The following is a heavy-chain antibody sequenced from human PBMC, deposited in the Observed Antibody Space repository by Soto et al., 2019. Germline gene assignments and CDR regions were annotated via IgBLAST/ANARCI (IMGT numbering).Heavy chain of an antibody. Sequence: EVQLLESGGGLVQPGGSLRLSCAASGFTFSSYAMNWVRQAPGKGLEWVSVISGSGGSTYNADAAKGRFTISRDNSKNTLYLQMKSLRAEDTAVYYCAKRTVGWYFDLWGRGTLVTVSS. CDR1: GFTFSSYA. J-gene: IGHJ2*01. CDR3: AKRTVGWYFDL. D-gene: IGHD4-17*01. CDR2: ISGSGGST. V-gene: IGHV3-23*01.